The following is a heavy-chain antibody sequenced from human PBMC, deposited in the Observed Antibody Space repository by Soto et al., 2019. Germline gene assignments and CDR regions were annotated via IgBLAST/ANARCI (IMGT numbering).Heavy chain of an antibody. D-gene: IGHD5-18*01. J-gene: IGHJ6*04. CDR1: GFTFSSYA. CDR2: ISYDGSNK. CDR3: LTAMVTVDYSYGMDV. Sequence: PGGSLRLSCAASGFTFSSYAMHWVRQAPGKGLEWVAVISYDGSNKYYADSVKGRFTISRDNSKNTLYLQMNSLRAEDTAVYYCLTAMVTVDYSYGMDVWGKGTTVIVST. V-gene: IGHV3-30-3*01.